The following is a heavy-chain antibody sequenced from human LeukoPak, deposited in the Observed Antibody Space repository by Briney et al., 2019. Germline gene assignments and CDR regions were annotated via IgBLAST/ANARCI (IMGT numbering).Heavy chain of an antibody. CDR3: ASHGDYAETEFDY. CDR2: INPNSGGT. J-gene: IGHJ4*02. CDR1: GYTFTGYY. D-gene: IGHD4-17*01. Sequence: GASVKVSCKASGYTFTGYYMHWVRQATGQGLEWMGWINPNSGGTNYAQKFQGRVTMTRDTSISTAYMELSRLRSDDTAVYYCASHGDYAETEFDYWGQGTLVTVSS. V-gene: IGHV1-2*02.